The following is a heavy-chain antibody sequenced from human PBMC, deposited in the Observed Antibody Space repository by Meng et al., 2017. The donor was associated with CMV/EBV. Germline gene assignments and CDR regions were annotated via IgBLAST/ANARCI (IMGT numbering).Heavy chain of an antibody. J-gene: IGHJ6*02. CDR3: AAGYSSTLEGPVGDV. Sequence: SVKVSCKASGFTFTSSAVQWVRQARGQRLEWIGWIVVGSGNTNYAQKFQERVTITRDMSTSTAYMELSSLRSEDTAVYYCAAGYSSTLEGPVGDVWGQGTTVTVS. CDR2: IVVGSGNT. V-gene: IGHV1-58*01. CDR1: GFTFTSSA. D-gene: IGHD6-13*01.